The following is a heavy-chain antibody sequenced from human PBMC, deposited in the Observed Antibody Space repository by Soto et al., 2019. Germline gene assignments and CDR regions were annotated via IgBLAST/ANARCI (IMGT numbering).Heavy chain of an antibody. J-gene: IGHJ5*02. V-gene: IGHV1-18*01. CDR1: GYTFTSYG. D-gene: IGHD3-10*01. Sequence: QVQLVQSGAEVKKPGASVKVSCKASGYTFTSYGISWVRQAPGQGLEWMGWISAYNGNANYAQKLQGRVTMTTDTSTSTAYMELRSLRSDDTAVYYCARAPMVRREPRVNWFDPWGQGTLVTVSS. CDR2: ISAYNGNA. CDR3: ARAPMVRREPRVNWFDP.